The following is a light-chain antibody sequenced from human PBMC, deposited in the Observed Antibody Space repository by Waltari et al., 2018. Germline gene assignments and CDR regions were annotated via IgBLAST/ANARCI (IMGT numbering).Light chain of an antibody. CDR1: ESVGRS. V-gene: IGKV3-20*01. CDR2: GAS. Sequence: EIVLTQSPGTLSLSPGERATLSCRASESVGRSLAWDQQRPGQAPRLLSYGASNRAPGIPDWFSGSGSGTEFSLTISRLEPEDFAVYYCQHYVRLPATFGQGTKVEIK. J-gene: IGKJ1*01. CDR3: QHYVRLPAT.